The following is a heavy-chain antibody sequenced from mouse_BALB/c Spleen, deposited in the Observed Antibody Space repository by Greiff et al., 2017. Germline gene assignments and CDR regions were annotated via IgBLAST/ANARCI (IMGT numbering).Heavy chain of an antibody. V-gene: IGHV2-4-1*01. CDR2: IWGDGST. J-gene: IGHJ3*01. Sequence: VQLQESGPGLVQPSQSLSITCTVSGFSLTSYGVHWVRQSPGKGLEWLGMIWGDGSTDYNSALKSRLSISKDNSKSQVFLKMNSLQTDDTARYYCASPRYGNSYWFAYWGQGTLVTVSA. CDR1: GFSLTSYG. CDR3: ASPRYGNSYWFAY. D-gene: IGHD1-1*01.